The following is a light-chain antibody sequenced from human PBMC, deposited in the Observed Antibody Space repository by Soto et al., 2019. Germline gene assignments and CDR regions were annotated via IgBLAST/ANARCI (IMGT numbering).Light chain of an antibody. J-gene: IGLJ2*01. CDR1: SSDVGGYNY. CDR3: CSYAASAI. CDR2: DVT. Sequence: QSALTQPRSVSGSPGQSVTISCTGTSSDVGGYNYVSWYQQHQGKAPKLMIYDVTKRPSGVPDRFSGSKSGNTASLTISGLQAEDEADYFCCSYAASAIFGGGTQLTVL. V-gene: IGLV2-11*01.